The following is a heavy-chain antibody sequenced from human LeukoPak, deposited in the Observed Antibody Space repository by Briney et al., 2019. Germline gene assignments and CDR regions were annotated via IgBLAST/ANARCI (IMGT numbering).Heavy chain of an antibody. CDR3: ASDRTGLYYFDQ. V-gene: IGHV4-59*11. Sequence: SETLSLTCTVSGVSFSSHFWTWIRQAPGKGLEWIGNIFFSGSTHYNPSLKSRVTMSIDTSKSQFSLKLNSLAAADTAVYYCASDRTGLYYFDQWGQGTLVTVYS. CDR1: GVSFSSHF. J-gene: IGHJ4*02. CDR2: IFFSGST. D-gene: IGHD1-1*01.